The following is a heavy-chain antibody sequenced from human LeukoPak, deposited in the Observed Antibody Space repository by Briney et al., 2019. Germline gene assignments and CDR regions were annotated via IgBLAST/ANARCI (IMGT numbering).Heavy chain of an antibody. D-gene: IGHD6-19*01. CDR2: ISGSGGST. CDR3: AKDSSGSFRFDY. CDR1: GFTFSSYA. V-gene: IGHV3-23*01. J-gene: IGHJ4*02. Sequence: GGSLRLSCAASGFTFSSYAMSWVRQAPGTGLEWVSAISGSGGSTYYADSVKGRFTISRDNSKNTLYLQMNSLRAEDTAVYYCAKDSSGSFRFDYWGQGTLVTVSS.